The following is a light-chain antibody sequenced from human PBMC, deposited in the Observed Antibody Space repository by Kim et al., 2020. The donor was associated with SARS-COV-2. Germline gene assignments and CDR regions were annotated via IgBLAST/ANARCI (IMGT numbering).Light chain of an antibody. CDR2: DAS. J-gene: IGKJ5*01. Sequence: PTLSLSPGERAPRSCRASQSVGTYLAWYQQKPGQAPRLLIYDASKRATGIPARFRGSGSGTDFTLTIGTLEPEDSAVYYCQQRGNFGQGTRLEIK. CDR1: QSVGTY. V-gene: IGKV3-11*01. CDR3: QQRGN.